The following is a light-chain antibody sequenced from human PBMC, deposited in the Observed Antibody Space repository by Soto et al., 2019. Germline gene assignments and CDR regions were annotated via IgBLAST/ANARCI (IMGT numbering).Light chain of an antibody. CDR1: SSDVGGYNY. J-gene: IGLJ2*01. Sequence: QSALTQTASVSGSPGQSITISCTGTSSDVGGYNYVSWYQQHPGKAPNLVIYDVSNRPSGVSNRFSGSKSGNTASLTISGLQAEDEADYYCSSYTSSKTIVLGGGTKLTVL. CDR2: DVS. CDR3: SSYTSSKTIV. V-gene: IGLV2-14*03.